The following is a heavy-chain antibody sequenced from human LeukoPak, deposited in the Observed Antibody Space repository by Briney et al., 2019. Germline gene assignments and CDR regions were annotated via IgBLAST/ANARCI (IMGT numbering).Heavy chain of an antibody. Sequence: PSETLSLTCTVSGGSISSGSYYWGWVRQPPGKGLEWIGSGSSHYNPSLKSRVTISVDTSKNQFSLKLSSVTAADTAVYYCARVYYYGSGSHIDYWGQGTLVTVSS. J-gene: IGHJ4*02. V-gene: IGHV4-39*07. CDR1: GGSISSGSYY. CDR2: GSS. D-gene: IGHD3-10*01. CDR3: ARVYYYGSGSHIDY.